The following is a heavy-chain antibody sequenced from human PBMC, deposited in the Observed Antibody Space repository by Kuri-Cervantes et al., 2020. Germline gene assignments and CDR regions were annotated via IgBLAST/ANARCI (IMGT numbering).Heavy chain of an antibody. J-gene: IGHJ3*02. CDR2: IYYSGST. CDR3: ARGVWQQPVLGALDI. CDR1: GGSINTYY. V-gene: IGHV4-59*01. Sequence: SETLSLTCTVPGGSINTYYWTWIRQPPGKGLERIGYIYYSGSTNYNPSLKSRVTISLDTSKNQFSLKLSSVIAADTAIYYCARGVWQQPVLGALDIWGQGTVVTVSS. D-gene: IGHD6-13*01.